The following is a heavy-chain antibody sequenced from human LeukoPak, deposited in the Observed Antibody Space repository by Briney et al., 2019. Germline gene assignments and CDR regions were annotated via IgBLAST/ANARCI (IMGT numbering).Heavy chain of an antibody. J-gene: IGHJ6*02. CDR3: ARDPPKWGRYYYGMDV. D-gene: IGHD2-8*01. CDR2: IYYSGST. V-gene: IGHV4-61*01. CDR1: GGSISSSSYY. Sequence: SETLSLTCTVSGGSISSSSYYWGWIRQPPGKGLEWIGYIYYSGSTNYNPSLKSRVTISVDTSKNQFSLKLSSVTAVDTAVYYCARDPPKWGRYYYGMDVWGQGTTVTVSS.